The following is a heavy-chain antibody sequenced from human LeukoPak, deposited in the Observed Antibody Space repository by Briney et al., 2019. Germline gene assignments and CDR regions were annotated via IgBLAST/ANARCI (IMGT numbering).Heavy chain of an antibody. Sequence: QTLSLTCAISGDSVSSNSAAWNWIRQSPSRGLEWLGRTYFRSKWYNDYAVSVRSRITINPDTSKNLFSLHLNSVTPEDTAVYYCAREGEVGTTFSWFDPWGHGTLVTVSS. CDR3: AREGEVGTTFSWFDP. V-gene: IGHV6-1*01. J-gene: IGHJ5*02. D-gene: IGHD1-26*01. CDR2: TYFRSKWYN. CDR1: GDSVSSNSAA.